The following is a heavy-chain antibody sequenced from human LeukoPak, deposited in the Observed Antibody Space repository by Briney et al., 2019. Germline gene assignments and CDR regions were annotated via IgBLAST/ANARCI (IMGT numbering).Heavy chain of an antibody. D-gene: IGHD3-10*01. CDR1: GFTFSSYW. V-gene: IGHV3-74*01. J-gene: IGHJ3*02. Sequence: GGSLRLSCAASGFTFSSYWMHWVRQVPGKGLVWVSRINSDGSSTSYADSVKGRFTISRDNAKNTLYVQMNSLRAEDTAVYYSSTGSGHAFDIWGRGTMVTVSS. CDR2: INSDGSST. CDR3: STGSGHAFDI.